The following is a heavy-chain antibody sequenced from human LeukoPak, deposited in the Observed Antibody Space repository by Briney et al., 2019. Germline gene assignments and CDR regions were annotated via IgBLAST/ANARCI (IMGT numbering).Heavy chain of an antibody. CDR2: IYHSGST. V-gene: IGHV4-38-2*01. D-gene: IGHD4-23*01. CDR3: ARRYGGIRPDAFDI. CDR1: GYSISSGYY. Sequence: PSGTLSLTCAVSGYSISSGYYWGWIRQPPGKGLEWIGSIYHSGSTYYNPSLKSRVTISVDTSKNQFSLKLSSVTAADTAVYHCARRYGGIRPDAFDIWGQGTMVTVSS. J-gene: IGHJ3*02.